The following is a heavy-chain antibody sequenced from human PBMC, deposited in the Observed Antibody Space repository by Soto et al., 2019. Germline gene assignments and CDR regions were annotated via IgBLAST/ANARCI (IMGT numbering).Heavy chain of an antibody. CDR3: AKDTKAAAGTWYYFDC. Sequence: GGSLRLSCAASGFTFSSYGMHWVRQAPGKGLEWVAVISYDGSDEYYADSVKGRFTISRDRSKNTLYLQMNSLRPEDTAVYYCAKDTKAAAGTWYYFDCWGQGTLVTVSS. V-gene: IGHV3-30*18. CDR2: ISYDGSDE. J-gene: IGHJ4*02. CDR1: GFTFSSYG. D-gene: IGHD6-13*01.